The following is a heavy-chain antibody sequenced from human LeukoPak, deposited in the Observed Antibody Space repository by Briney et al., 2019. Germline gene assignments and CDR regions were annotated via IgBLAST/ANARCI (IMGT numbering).Heavy chain of an antibody. CDR1: GYTFTSYG. CDR3: AREMFFAWIAAAGTGAFDI. Sequence: ASVKVSCKASGYTFTSYGISWVRQAPGQGLEWMGWISAYNGNTNYAQKLQGRVTMTRDTSISTAYMELSRLRSDDTAVYYCAREMFFAWIAAAGTGAFDIWGQGTMVTVSS. V-gene: IGHV1-18*01. D-gene: IGHD6-13*01. J-gene: IGHJ3*02. CDR2: ISAYNGNT.